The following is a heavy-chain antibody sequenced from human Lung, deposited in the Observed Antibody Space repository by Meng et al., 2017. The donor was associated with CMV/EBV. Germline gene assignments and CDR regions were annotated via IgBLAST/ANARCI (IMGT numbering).Heavy chain of an antibody. V-gene: IGHV4-31*03. CDR3: ARMRGSGSEDS. J-gene: IGHJ5*02. Sequence: XSLTCTVSGGPIKNPNYYWSWNRHQPGKGLEWLGYSYYTGAYYNPSLASRIFISLDSSHNRYSLTLRDVTAADTALYFCARMRGSGSEDSWGPGTLVTVSS. CDR1: GGPIKNPNYY. CDR2: SYYTGA. D-gene: IGHD3-10*01.